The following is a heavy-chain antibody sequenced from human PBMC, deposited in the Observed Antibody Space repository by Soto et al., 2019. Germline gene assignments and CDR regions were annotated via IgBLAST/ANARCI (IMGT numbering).Heavy chain of an antibody. Sequence: QVQLVQSGVEVKKPGASVKFSCKASGYTFISHGISWVRQAPGQGLEWMGWISGKNGNTNYAQKLQGRVTLTTDTSTSTAYMELRSLRSDDTAVYYCARVSSSIVVVPDYGMDVWGQGTTGTVSS. V-gene: IGHV1-18*04. CDR2: ISGKNGNT. D-gene: IGHD2-15*01. J-gene: IGHJ6*02. CDR1: GYTFISHG. CDR3: ARVSSSIVVVPDYGMDV.